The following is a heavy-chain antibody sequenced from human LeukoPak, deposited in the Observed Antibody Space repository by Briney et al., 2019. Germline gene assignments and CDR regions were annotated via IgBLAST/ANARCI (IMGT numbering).Heavy chain of an antibody. D-gene: IGHD3-10*01. Sequence: GGSLRLSCAASGFTFSSYRMHWVRQAPGKGLVWVSRISSDGSSTTYADSVKGRFTTSRDNAEKSLFLQMTNVKDDDTAVYYCVTKASVSGVKRYWGQGTLVTVSS. J-gene: IGHJ4*02. CDR2: ISSDGSST. CDR1: GFTFSSYR. V-gene: IGHV3-74*01. CDR3: VTKASVSGVKRY.